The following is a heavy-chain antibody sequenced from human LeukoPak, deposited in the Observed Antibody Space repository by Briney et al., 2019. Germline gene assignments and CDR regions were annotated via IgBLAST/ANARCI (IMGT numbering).Heavy chain of an antibody. CDR3: AIYSSGFSFDY. CDR2: INPADSNT. V-gene: IGHV5-51*01. D-gene: IGHD6-19*01. Sequence: GESLKISCKASGYSFTNYWIGWVRQMPGKGLEWMGIINPADSNTRYSPSFQGQVTISADKSISTAYLQWSSLKASDTAMYYCAIYSSGFSFDYWGQGTLVTVSS. J-gene: IGHJ4*02. CDR1: GYSFTNYW.